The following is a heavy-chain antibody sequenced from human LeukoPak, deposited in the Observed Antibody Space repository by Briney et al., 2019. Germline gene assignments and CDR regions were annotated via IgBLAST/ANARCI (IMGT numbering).Heavy chain of an antibody. V-gene: IGHV4-39*07. CDR2: IYYSGST. CDR3: ARVNYYYYYMDV. Sequence: SETLSLTCAVSGGSISSSSYYWGWIRQPPGKGLEWIGSIYYSGSTYYNPSLKSRVTISVDTSKNQFSLKLSSVTAADTAVYYCARVNYYYYYMDVWGKGTTVTISS. CDR1: GGSISSSSYY. J-gene: IGHJ6*03.